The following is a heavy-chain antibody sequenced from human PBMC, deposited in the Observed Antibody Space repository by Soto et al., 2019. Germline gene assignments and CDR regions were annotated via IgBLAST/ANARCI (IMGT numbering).Heavy chain of an antibody. CDR2: INHSGST. Sequence: SETLSLTCAVYGGSFSGYYWTWIRQPPGTGLEWIGEINHSGSTNYNPSLKSRVTISVDTSKNQFSLKLTSVTAADTAVYYCARPQFSGTYHDTFNIWGQGTMVTVSS. CDR3: ARPQFSGTYHDTFNI. D-gene: IGHD1-26*01. J-gene: IGHJ3*02. V-gene: IGHV4-34*01. CDR1: GGSFSGYY.